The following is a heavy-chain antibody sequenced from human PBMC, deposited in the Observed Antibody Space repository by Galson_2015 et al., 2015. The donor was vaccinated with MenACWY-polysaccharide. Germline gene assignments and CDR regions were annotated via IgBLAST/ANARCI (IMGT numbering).Heavy chain of an antibody. D-gene: IGHD3-10*01. CDR2: ISGSGLNT. V-gene: IGHV3-23*01. CDR1: GFTFSSYA. J-gene: IGHJ4*02. Sequence: SLRLSCAASGFTFSSYAMSWVRQAPGKGLEWVSTISGSGLNTYYADSVKGRFTVSRDNSKNTLYMQMNSLRAEDTAVYYCAKQIDKYYGSGNYYPPWDYWGQGTLVTVSS. CDR3: AKQIDKYYGSGNYYPPWDY.